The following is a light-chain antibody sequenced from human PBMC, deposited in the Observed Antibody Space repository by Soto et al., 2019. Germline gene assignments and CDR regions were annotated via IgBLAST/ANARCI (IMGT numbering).Light chain of an antibody. CDR1: QNLISDY. J-gene: IGKJ1*01. CDR2: GAS. CDR3: QLYGRAPTWT. Sequence: IVLTQSPDTLSLSPGERATLSCRASQNLISDYLAWYQQKPGQPPRLLIYGASRRATGIPDRFSGSGSGTDFNLSIRSLEPEDSAVYYCQLYGRAPTWTFGQGTKVEIK. V-gene: IGKV3-20*01.